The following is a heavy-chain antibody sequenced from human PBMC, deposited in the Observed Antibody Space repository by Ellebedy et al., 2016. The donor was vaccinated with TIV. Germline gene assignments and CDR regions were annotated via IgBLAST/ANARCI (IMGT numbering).Heavy chain of an antibody. CDR3: AREWWYGDYKSIDY. CDR1: GYTFTSYG. CDR2: ISAYNGNT. J-gene: IGHJ4*02. D-gene: IGHD4-17*01. V-gene: IGHV1-18*01. Sequence: AASVKVSCKASGYTFTSYGISWVRQAPGQGLEWMGWISAYNGNTNYAQKLQGRVTMTTDTSTSTAYMELRSLRSDDTAVYYCAREWWYGDYKSIDYWGQGTLVTVSS.